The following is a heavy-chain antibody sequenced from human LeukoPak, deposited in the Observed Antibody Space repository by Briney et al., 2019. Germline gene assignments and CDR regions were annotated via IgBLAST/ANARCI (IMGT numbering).Heavy chain of an antibody. CDR3: ARSWDARLNFDY. D-gene: IGHD1-26*01. J-gene: IGHJ4*02. V-gene: IGHV3-66*02. CDR1: GFIISSNY. CDR2: IYSGGST. Sequence: GGSLRLSCAASGFIISSNYMNWVRQAPGKGLEWVSVIYSGGSTYYADSVKGRFTISRDNSKNTVNLQMNDLRAEDTAVYYCARSWDARLNFDYWGQGTLVTVSS.